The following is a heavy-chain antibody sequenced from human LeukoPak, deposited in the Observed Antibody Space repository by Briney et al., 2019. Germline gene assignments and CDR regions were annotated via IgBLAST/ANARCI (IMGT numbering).Heavy chain of an antibody. V-gene: IGHV3-21*05. CDR2: ITSTSSDM. D-gene: IGHD3-10*01. CDR3: ARVAGHYFDY. CDR1: GFTFRAYS. J-gene: IGHJ4*02. Sequence: GSLRLSCAASGFTFRAYSLTWVRQAPGKGLEWVSFITSTSSDMLYADSVKGRFTVSRDNAKNTLYLQMDSLTAEDTAVYFCARVAGHYFDYWGQGSLVTVSS.